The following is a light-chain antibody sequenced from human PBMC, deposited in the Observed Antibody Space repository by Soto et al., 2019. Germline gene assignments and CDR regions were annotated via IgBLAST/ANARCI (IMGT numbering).Light chain of an antibody. J-gene: IGKJ1*01. CDR3: QQSYRTPRM. CDR1: QSISNF. V-gene: IGKV1-39*01. Sequence: DIQMTQSPSFLSASAGDRVTIFCRASQSISNFLHWYQQKPGKAPKLLIYAASKLENGVPSRFGGSGSGTDFTLTISSLQPEDFATYYCQQSYRTPRMFGLSTKVDI. CDR2: AAS.